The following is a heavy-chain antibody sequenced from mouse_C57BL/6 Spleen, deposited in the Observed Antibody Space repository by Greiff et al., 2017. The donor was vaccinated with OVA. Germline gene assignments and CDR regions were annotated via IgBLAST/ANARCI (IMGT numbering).Heavy chain of an antibody. J-gene: IGHJ2*01. CDR1: GYTFTSYW. CDR2: IDPSDSYT. CDR3: ARKGGYPLFGC. D-gene: IGHD2-14*01. V-gene: IGHV1-59*01. Sequence: QVQLQQPGAELVRPGTSVKLSCKASGYTFTSYWMHWVKQRPGQGLEWIGVIDPSDSYTNYNQKFKGKATLTVDTSSSTAYMQLSSLTSEDSAVYYCARKGGYPLFGCWGQGTTLTVSS.